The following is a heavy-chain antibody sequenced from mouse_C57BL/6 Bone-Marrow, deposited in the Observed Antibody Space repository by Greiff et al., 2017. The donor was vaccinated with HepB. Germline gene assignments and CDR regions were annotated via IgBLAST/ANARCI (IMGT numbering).Heavy chain of an antibody. J-gene: IGHJ3*01. CDR2: ISDGGSYT. CDR3: ARDPSYDYDWFAY. D-gene: IGHD2-4*01. V-gene: IGHV5-4*01. Sequence: EVKLMESGGGLVKPGGSLKLSCAASGFTFSSYAMSWVRQTPEKRLEWVATISDGGSYTYYPDNVKGRFTISRDNAKNNLYLQMSHLKSEDTAMYYCARDPSYDYDWFAYWGQGTLVTVSA. CDR1: GFTFSSYA.